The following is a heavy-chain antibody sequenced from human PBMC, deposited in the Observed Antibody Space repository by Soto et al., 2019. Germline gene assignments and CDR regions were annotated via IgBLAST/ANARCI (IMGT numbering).Heavy chain of an antibody. CDR2: IYYSGST. D-gene: IGHD5-12*01. CDR1: GGSIRSGDYY. V-gene: IGHV4-30-4*01. Sequence: SETLSLTCTVSGGSIRSGDYYWSWIRQPPGKGLEWIGYIYYSGSTYYNPSLKSRVTISVDTSKNQFSLKLSSVTAADTAVYYCARGGLRGLSWFDPWGQGTLVTASS. CDR3: ARGGLRGLSWFDP. J-gene: IGHJ5*02.